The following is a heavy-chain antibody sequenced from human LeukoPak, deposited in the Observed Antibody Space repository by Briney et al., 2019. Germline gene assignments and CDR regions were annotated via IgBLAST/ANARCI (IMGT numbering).Heavy chain of an antibody. CDR1: LYTFTSYD. V-gene: IGHV1-8*01. J-gene: IGHJ4*01. CDR3: ARRRGYSSYFDY. D-gene: IGHD5-18*01. CDR2: MNPNSGNT. Sequence: ASVKVSCKASLYTFTSYDINWVQQATGQGLEWMGWMNPNSGNTGYAQKFQGRVTMTRNTSIITAYMELSSLRSEDSAVYYCARRRGYSSYFDYWGQGTLVTVSS.